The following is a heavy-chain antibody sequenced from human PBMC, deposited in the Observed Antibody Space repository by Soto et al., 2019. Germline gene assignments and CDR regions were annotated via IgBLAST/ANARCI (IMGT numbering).Heavy chain of an antibody. J-gene: IGHJ6*02. CDR3: ARDLPPFTFFGEGYYYYGMDF. V-gene: IGHV1-69*13. CDR1: GGTFSSYA. Sequence: SVKVSCKASGGTFSSYAISWVRQAPGQGLEWMGGIIPIFGTANYAQKFQGRGTITADESTSTAYMELSSLRSEDTAVYYCARDLPPFTFFGEGYYYYGMDFWGQGTTVTVSS. CDR2: IIPIFGTA. D-gene: IGHD3-3*01.